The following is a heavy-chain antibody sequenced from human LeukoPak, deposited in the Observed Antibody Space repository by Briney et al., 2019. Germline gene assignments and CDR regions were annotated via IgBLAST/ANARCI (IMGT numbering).Heavy chain of an antibody. J-gene: IGHJ5*02. CDR2: ISSSSSTI. D-gene: IGHD3-10*01. CDR3: ARDSAYYYGSGSYYPNWFDP. V-gene: IGHV3-48*04. Sequence: PGGSLGLSCAASGFTFSSYSMNWVRQAPGKGLEWVSYISSSSSTIYYADSVKGRFTISRDNAKNSLYLQMNSLRAEDTAVYYCARDSAYYYGSGSYYPNWFDPWGQGTLVTVSS. CDR1: GFTFSSYS.